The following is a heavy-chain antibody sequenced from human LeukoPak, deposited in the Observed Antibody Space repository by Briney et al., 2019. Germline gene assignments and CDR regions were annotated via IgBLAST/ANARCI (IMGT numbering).Heavy chain of an antibody. V-gene: IGHV3-13*01. CDR1: GFTFTNYD. CDR2: IGIVGDT. J-gene: IGHJ4*02. D-gene: IGHD1-26*01. CDR3: VRSYFYDAVPFDL. Sequence: GGSLRLSCEVSGFTFTNYDMHWVRQATGQGPEWVSGIGIVGDTHYLDSVKGRFTISRDNAKDSLYLQMNSLRAGDSAVYFCVRSYFYDAVPFDLWGQGTLVTVAS.